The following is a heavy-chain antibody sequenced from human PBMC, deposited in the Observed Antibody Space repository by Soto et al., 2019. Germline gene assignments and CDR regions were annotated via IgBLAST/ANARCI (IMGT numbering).Heavy chain of an antibody. Sequence: SETLSLTCTVSGGSISSYYWSWIRQPPGKGLEWIGYIYYSGSTNYNPSLKSRVTISVDTSKNQFSLKLSSVTAADTAVYYCARSYYDFWSGYSPHYYMDVWGKGTTVTVSS. D-gene: IGHD3-3*01. J-gene: IGHJ6*03. CDR3: ARSYYDFWSGYSPHYYMDV. CDR2: IYYSGST. CDR1: GGSISSYY. V-gene: IGHV4-59*08.